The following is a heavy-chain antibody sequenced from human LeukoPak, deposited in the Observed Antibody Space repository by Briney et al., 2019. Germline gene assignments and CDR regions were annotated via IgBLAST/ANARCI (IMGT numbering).Heavy chain of an antibody. V-gene: IGHV3-74*01. CDR1: GFTFSSYW. CDR3: ARGFLDAFDI. J-gene: IGHJ3*02. Sequence: PGGSLRLSCEASGFTFSSYWMHWVRQAPGKGLVWVSYIKTDGSGTTYADSVKGRFTISRDNAKNTLYLQMSSLRADDTAVYYCARGFLDAFDIWGQGTMATVSS. CDR2: IKTDGSGT.